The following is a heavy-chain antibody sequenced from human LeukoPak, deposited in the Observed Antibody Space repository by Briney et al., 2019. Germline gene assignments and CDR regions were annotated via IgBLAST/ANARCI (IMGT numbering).Heavy chain of an antibody. D-gene: IGHD2-2*01. Sequence: SETLSLTCTVSGGSTSSYYWSWIRQPPGKGLEWIGHIYYSGSTNYNPSLKSRVTISVDTSKNQFSLKLSSVTAADTAVYYCARLSGITLGRGYCSSTSCYRRWFDPWGQGTLVTVSS. J-gene: IGHJ5*02. CDR1: GGSTSSYY. CDR3: ARLSGITLGRGYCSSTSCYRRWFDP. CDR2: IYYSGST. V-gene: IGHV4-59*12.